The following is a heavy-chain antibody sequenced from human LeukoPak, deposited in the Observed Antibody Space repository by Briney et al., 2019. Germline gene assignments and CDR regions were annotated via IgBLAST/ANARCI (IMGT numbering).Heavy chain of an antibody. CDR1: GGSISSHY. CDR2: IYYSGST. Sequence: SETLSLTCTVSGGSISSHYWSWIRQPPGKGLEWIGYIYYSGSTNYNPSLKSRVTISVDTSKNQFSLKLSSVTAADTAVYYCALSHYDFWSGYRLYFDYWGQGTLVTVSS. V-gene: IGHV4-59*11. J-gene: IGHJ4*02. D-gene: IGHD3-3*01. CDR3: ALSHYDFWSGYRLYFDY.